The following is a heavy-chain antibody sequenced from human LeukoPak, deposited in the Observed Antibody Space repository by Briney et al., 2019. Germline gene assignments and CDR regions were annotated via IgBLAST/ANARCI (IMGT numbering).Heavy chain of an antibody. Sequence: GGSLRLSCAASGFTFSSYAMSWVRQAPGKGLEWVSAISGSGGSTYYADSVKGRFTISRDNSKNTLYLQMNSLRAEDTAVYYCAKVSGNSVHYYYYYVDVWGKGTTVTVSS. D-gene: IGHD4-23*01. CDR1: GFTFSSYA. CDR2: ISGSGGST. CDR3: AKVSGNSVHYYYYYVDV. J-gene: IGHJ6*03. V-gene: IGHV3-23*01.